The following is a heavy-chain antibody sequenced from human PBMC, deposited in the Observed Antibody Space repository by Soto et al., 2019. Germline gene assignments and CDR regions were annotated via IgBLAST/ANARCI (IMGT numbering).Heavy chain of an antibody. CDR1: GGSFSGYY. D-gene: IGHD2-15*01. V-gene: IGHV4-34*01. CDR2: INHSGST. Sequence: PSETLSLTCAVYGGSFSGYYWSWIRQPPGKGLEWIGEINHSGSTNYNPSLKSRVTMSVDTSKNQFSLKLSSVTAADTAVYYCAGATHGVVVVAATGWFDPWGQGTLVTVSS. CDR3: AGATHGVVVVAATGWFDP. J-gene: IGHJ5*02.